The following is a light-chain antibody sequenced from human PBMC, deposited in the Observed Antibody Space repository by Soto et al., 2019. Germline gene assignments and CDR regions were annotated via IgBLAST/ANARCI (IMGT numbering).Light chain of an antibody. V-gene: IGKV3-11*01. CDR2: DAS. CDR1: QSISTY. CDR3: QQRRNWPPLT. J-gene: IGKJ4*01. Sequence: EVVLTQSPATLSLSPGERATLSCTASQSISTYLTWYQHKPGQAPRLLIYDASRRAPGIPARFSGSGSGTDFTLTISSLEPEDFAVYYCQQRRNWPPLTFGGGTKVEIX.